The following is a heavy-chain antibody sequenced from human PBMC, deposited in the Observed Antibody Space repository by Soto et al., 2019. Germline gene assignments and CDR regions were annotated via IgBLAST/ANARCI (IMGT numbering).Heavy chain of an antibody. Sequence: EVQLVESGGGLVKRGGSLRLSCTASGFIFRTYGMTWVRQAPGKGLEWVSSIYSRGTFIYYADSVKGRFTISRDDAKNSRFLQMNSLRAEDTAVYYCGRAIGRGIIRDWGQGTLVTVSS. D-gene: IGHD3-10*01. CDR1: GFIFRTYG. V-gene: IGHV3-21*01. J-gene: IGHJ4*02. CDR3: GRAIGRGIIRD. CDR2: IYSRGTFI.